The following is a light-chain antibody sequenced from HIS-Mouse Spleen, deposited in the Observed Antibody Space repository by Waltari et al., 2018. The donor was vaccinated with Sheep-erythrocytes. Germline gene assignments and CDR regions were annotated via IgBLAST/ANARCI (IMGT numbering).Light chain of an antibody. CDR3: QQYDNLLT. V-gene: IGKV1-33*01. Sequence: DIQMTQSPSSLSASVGDRVTLTCQASQDSHNSLNWYQQKPGKAPKLLIYVASNLDTGVPARFSGSGSGTDFTFTISSLQPEDIATYYCQQYDNLLTFGGGTKVEIK. CDR1: QDSHNS. J-gene: IGKJ4*01. CDR2: VAS.